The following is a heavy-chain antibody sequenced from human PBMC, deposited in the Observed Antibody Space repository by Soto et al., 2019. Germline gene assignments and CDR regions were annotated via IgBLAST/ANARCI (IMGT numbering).Heavy chain of an antibody. CDR2: INSDGSST. J-gene: IGHJ3*02. D-gene: IGHD1-1*01. Sequence: GGSLRLSCAASGFTLRSYWMHWVRQAPGKGLVWVSRINSDGSSTSYADSVKGRFTISRDNAKNTLYLQMNSLRAEDTAVYYCARVTKRWPQPDAVDIWGQGTRVTVSS. CDR1: GFTLRSYW. CDR3: ARVTKRWPQPDAVDI. V-gene: IGHV3-74*01.